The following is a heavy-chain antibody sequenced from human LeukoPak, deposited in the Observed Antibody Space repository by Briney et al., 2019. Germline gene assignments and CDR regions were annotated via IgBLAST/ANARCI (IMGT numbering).Heavy chain of an antibody. Sequence: GGSLEISGQGSGSSFTSYWIGWVRRLPGKGLEGMGIIYPGDSDTRYSPSFQGQVTISADKSISTAYLQWSSLKASDTAMYYCARGDGYNPLDYWGQGTLVTVSS. CDR2: IYPGDSDT. V-gene: IGHV5-51*01. CDR1: GSSFTSYW. CDR3: ARGDGYNPLDY. D-gene: IGHD5-24*01. J-gene: IGHJ4*02.